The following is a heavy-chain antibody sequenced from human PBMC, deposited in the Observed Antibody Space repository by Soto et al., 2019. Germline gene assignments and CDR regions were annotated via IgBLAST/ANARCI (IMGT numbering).Heavy chain of an antibody. CDR1: GFSFSSFG. D-gene: IGHD3-16*01. Sequence: QVQLVESGGGAVQTGTSLRLSCAASGFSFSSFGMHWVRQAPGKGLEWVAVISYDVSNKDYVDSVKGRFTISRDNSKNMLYLQMNSLRAEDTAVYYCARDRLGKYFDYWGQGTLVTVSS. CDR2: ISYDVSNK. J-gene: IGHJ4*02. CDR3: ARDRLGKYFDY. V-gene: IGHV3-33*01.